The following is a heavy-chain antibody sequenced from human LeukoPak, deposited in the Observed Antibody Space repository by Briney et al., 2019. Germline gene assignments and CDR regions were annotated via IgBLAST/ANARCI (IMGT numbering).Heavy chain of an antibody. CDR1: GFSFSNYA. CDR3: ARDFGLRCSGGTCYSVYYYGVDV. J-gene: IGHJ6*04. D-gene: IGHD2-15*01. CDR2: IKQGGSEK. V-gene: IGHV3-7*03. Sequence: GGSLRLSCSASGFSFSNYAMYWVRQAPGKGLEWVANIKQGGSEKYYVDSVKGRFTISRDNAKNSLYLQMNSLRAEDTAVYYCARDFGLRCSGGTCYSVYYYGVDVWGKGTTVTVSS.